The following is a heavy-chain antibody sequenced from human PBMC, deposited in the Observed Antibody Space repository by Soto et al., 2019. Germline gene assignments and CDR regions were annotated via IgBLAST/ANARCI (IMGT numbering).Heavy chain of an antibody. D-gene: IGHD3-22*01. CDR2: ISYDGSNK. CDR3: ARGAYDSSGYVDY. J-gene: IGHJ4*02. Sequence: QVQLVESGGGVVQPGRSLRLSCAASGFTFSSYAMHWVRQAPGKGLEWVAVISYDGSNKYYADSVKGRFTISRDNSKNPMYLQMNSLRAEDSAVYYCARGAYDSSGYVDYWGQGTLVTVSS. CDR1: GFTFSSYA. V-gene: IGHV3-30-3*01.